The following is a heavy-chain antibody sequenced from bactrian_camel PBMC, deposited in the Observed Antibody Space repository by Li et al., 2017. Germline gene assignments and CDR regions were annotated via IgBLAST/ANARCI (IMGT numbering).Heavy chain of an antibody. J-gene: IGHJ4*01. V-gene: IGHV3S63*01. CDR2: VSTGSVST. D-gene: IGHD4*01. Sequence: HVQLVESGGGSVQAGGSLRLSCAVSGYTGYGLVCMAWFRQAPGKEREKVAAVSTGSVSTQYADSVKGRFTISRDDAQSTVYLQMNSLKPEDTAVYYCAADHYTDLEDTELCWGQGTQVTVS. CDR3: AADHYTDLEDTELC. CDR1: GYTGYGLVC.